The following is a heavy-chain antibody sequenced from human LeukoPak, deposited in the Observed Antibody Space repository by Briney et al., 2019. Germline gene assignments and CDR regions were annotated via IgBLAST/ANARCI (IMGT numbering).Heavy chain of an antibody. CDR1: GFTFSSYA. J-gene: IGHJ5*02. CDR2: ISSSSSYI. D-gene: IGHD3-3*01. CDR3: ARGSYDFWSGYEGWFDP. Sequence: GGSLRLSCAASGFTFSSYAMHWVRQAPGKGLEWVSSISSSSSYIYYADSVKGRFTISRDNAKNSLYLQMNSLRAEDTAVYYCARGSYDFWSGYEGWFDPWGQGTLVTVSS. V-gene: IGHV3-21*01.